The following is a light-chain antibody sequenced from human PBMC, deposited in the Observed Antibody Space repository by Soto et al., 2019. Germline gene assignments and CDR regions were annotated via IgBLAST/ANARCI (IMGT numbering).Light chain of an antibody. CDR2: RNN. CDR1: SSNIGSNY. Sequence: QSVLTQPPSASGTPGQRVTISCSGSSSNIGSNYVYWYQQLPGTAPKLLIYRNNQRPSGVPDRFAGSKSGTSASLAISGLRSEDEDDYYCAAWDDSRRGVFGGGTQLTVL. J-gene: IGLJ3*02. V-gene: IGLV1-47*01. CDR3: AAWDDSRRGV.